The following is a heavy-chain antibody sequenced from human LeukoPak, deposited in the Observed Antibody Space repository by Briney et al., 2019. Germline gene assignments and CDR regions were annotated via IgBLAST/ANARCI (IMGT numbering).Heavy chain of an antibody. Sequence: GGSLRLSCAASAFSLNTYNMNWVRRAPGKGLQFVSSISYTGTYIYYADSVKGRFTISRDNAQSSVYLQMNSLRAEDTVVYYCVRDRGTYRPIDYWGQGTLVTVSS. J-gene: IGHJ4*02. CDR3: VRDRGTYRPIDY. CDR1: AFSLNTYN. CDR2: ISYTGTYI. V-gene: IGHV3-21*04. D-gene: IGHD1-26*01.